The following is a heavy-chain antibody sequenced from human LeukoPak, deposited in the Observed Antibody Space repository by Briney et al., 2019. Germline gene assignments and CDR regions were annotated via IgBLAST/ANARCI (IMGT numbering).Heavy chain of an antibody. CDR1: GGSFSGYY. CDR3: ARGPMTVGASPFDY. V-gene: IGHV4-34*01. CDR2: INHSGST. D-gene: IGHD1-26*01. J-gene: IGHJ4*02. Sequence: SETLSLTCAVYGGSFSGYYWSWIRQPPGKGLEWIGEINHSGSTNYNPSLKSRVTISVDTSENQFSLKLSSVTAADTAVYYCARGPMTVGASPFDYWGQGTLVTVSS.